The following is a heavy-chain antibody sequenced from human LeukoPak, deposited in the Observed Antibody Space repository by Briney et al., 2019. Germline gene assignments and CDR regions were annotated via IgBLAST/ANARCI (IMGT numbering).Heavy chain of an antibody. J-gene: IGHJ4*02. CDR2: FDPEDGET. V-gene: IGHV1-24*01. CDR3: ATGIVGGDFWSGYYNFDY. D-gene: IGHD3-3*01. CDR1: GYTLSELS. Sequence: ASEKVSGKVSGYTLSELSMHWVRQAPGKGLEWMGGFDPEDGETIYAQKFQGRVTMTEDTSTDTAYMELSSLRSEDTAVYYCATGIVGGDFWSGYYNFDYWGQGTLVTVSS.